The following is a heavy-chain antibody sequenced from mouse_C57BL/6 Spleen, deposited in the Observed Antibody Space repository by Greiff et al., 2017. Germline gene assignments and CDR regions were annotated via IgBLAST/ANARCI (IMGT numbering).Heavy chain of an antibody. CDR3: ARDGDYGSSRAY. CDR2: ISDGGSYT. V-gene: IGHV5-4*01. CDR1: GFTFSSYA. Sequence: DVKLVESGGGLVKPGGSLKLSCAASGFTFSSYALSWVRQTPEKRLEWVATISDGGSYTYYPDNVKGRFTISRDNAKNNLYLQMSHLKSEDTAMYYCARDGDYGSSRAYWGQGTLVTVSA. J-gene: IGHJ3*01. D-gene: IGHD1-1*01.